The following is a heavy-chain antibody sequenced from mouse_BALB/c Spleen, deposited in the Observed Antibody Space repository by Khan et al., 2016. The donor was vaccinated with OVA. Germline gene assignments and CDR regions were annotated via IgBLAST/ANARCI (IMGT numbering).Heavy chain of an antibody. CDR1: GYSITSGYG. V-gene: IGHV3-2*02. CDR3: ARTARIKY. J-gene: IGHJ2*01. Sequence: VQLQESGPGLVKPSQSLSLTCTVTGYSITSGYGWNWIRQFPGNKLEWMGYISYSGSTKYNPSLKRRISITRDTSKNQFFLQLNSVTTEDTATYYCARTARIKYWGQGTTLTVSS. D-gene: IGHD1-2*01. CDR2: ISYSGST.